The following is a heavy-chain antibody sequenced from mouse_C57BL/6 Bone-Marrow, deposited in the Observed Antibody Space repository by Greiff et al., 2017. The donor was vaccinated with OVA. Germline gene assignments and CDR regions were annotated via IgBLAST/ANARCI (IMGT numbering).Heavy chain of an antibody. CDR2: IYPRDGST. J-gene: IGHJ1*03. CDR3: ARSLYYYGSSYGYFDV. V-gene: IGHV1-85*01. CDR1: GYTFTSYD. Sequence: VQLQQSGPELVKPGASVKLSCKASGYTFTSYDINWVKQRPGQGLEWIGWIYPRDGSTKYNEKFKGKATLTVDTSSSTAYMELHSLTSEDSAVYFCARSLYYYGSSYGYFDVWGTGTTVTVSS. D-gene: IGHD1-1*01.